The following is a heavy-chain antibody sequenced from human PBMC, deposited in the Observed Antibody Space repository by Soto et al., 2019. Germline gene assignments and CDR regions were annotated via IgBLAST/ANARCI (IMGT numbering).Heavy chain of an antibody. CDR1: GFTFSSYA. J-gene: IGHJ5*02. CDR2: ISGSGGST. D-gene: IGHD2-2*01. V-gene: IGHV3-23*01. Sequence: GESLKISCAASGFTFSSYAMSWVRQAPGKGLEWVSAISGSGGSTYYADSVKGRFTISRDNSKNTLYLQMNSLRAEDTAVYYCAKKVVPAATAWLDPWGQGTMVTVST. CDR3: AKKVVPAATAWLDP.